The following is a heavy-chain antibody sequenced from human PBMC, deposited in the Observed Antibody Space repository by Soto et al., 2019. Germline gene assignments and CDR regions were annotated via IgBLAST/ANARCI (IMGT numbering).Heavy chain of an antibody. CDR3: ARDFWEYGGSWFDTFDI. CDR1: GYTFTTYG. J-gene: IGHJ3*02. CDR2: VSGSNGNT. V-gene: IGHV1-18*01. Sequence: QVQLVQSGAEVKKPGASVKVSCKASGYTFTTYGISWVRQAPGQGLEWMGWVSGSNGNTNYAQRLQGRATMTTDTSTSTAYMELRSLRSDDTAVYYCARDFWEYGGSWFDTFDIWGQGTMVTVSS. D-gene: IGHD6-13*01.